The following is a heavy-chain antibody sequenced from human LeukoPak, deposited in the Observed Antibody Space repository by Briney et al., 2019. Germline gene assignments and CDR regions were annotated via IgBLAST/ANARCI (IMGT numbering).Heavy chain of an antibody. CDR1: GFTFSSYG. J-gene: IGHJ5*02. Sequence: GRSLRLSCAASGFTFSSYGMHWVRQAPGKGLEWVAVIWYDGSNKYYADSVKGRFTISRDNSKNTLYLQMNSLRAEDTAVYYCAKDGSYYDSSGYYAWGQGTLVTVSS. CDR2: IWYDGSNK. D-gene: IGHD3-22*01. V-gene: IGHV3-33*06. CDR3: AKDGSYYDSSGYYA.